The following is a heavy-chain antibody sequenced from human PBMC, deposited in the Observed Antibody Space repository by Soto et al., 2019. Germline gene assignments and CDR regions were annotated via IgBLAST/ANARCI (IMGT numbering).Heavy chain of an antibody. J-gene: IGHJ4*02. CDR1: GFTFSSYG. CDR2: ISYDGSNK. CDR3: AKDHQWLVHDYFDY. D-gene: IGHD6-19*01. Sequence: QVQLVESGGGVVQPGRSLRLSCAASGFTFSSYGMHWVRQAPGKGLEWVAVISYDGSNKYYADSVKGRFTISRDNSKNTLYLQMNSLRAEDTAVYYCAKDHQWLVHDYFDYWGQGTLVTVSS. V-gene: IGHV3-30*18.